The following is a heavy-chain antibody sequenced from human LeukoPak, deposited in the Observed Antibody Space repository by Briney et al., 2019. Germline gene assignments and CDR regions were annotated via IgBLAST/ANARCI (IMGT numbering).Heavy chain of an antibody. CDR2: IYPGDSDT. Sequence: GESLKISCKGSGYSFTSYWIGWVRQMPGKGLEWMGIIYPGDSDTRYSPSFQGQVTISADKSISTAYLQWSSLKASDTAMYYCARSLTYYYDSSGYSITYFDYWGQGTLVTVSS. J-gene: IGHJ4*02. V-gene: IGHV5-51*01. D-gene: IGHD3-22*01. CDR3: ARSLTYYYDSSGYSITYFDY. CDR1: GYSFTSYW.